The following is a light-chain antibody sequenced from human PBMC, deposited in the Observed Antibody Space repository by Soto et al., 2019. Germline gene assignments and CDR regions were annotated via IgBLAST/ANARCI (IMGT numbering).Light chain of an antibody. V-gene: IGKV3-20*01. Sequence: EIVLTQSPGTVSLSPGERATLSCRASQSVYNNYIAWYQQSPGQAPRVLIYGASTRATGTPDRFSGSGSGTDFTFTISRLETEASAVYYCQQYGNSVTFGGGTKVDIK. CDR3: QQYGNSVT. J-gene: IGKJ4*01. CDR2: GAS. CDR1: QSVYNNY.